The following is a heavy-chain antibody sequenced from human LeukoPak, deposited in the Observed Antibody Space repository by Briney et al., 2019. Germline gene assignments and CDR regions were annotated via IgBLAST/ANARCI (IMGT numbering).Heavy chain of an antibody. Sequence: PGGSLRLSCAASGFTFSSYGMHWVRQAPGKGLEWVAVISYDGSNKYYADSVKGRFTISRDNSKNTLYLQMNSLRAEDTAVYYCARGSHYDTSGYYYVGFDYWGQGTLVTVSS. D-gene: IGHD3-22*01. CDR1: GFTFSSYG. CDR2: ISYDGSNK. CDR3: ARGSHYDTSGYYYVGFDY. V-gene: IGHV3-30*03. J-gene: IGHJ4*02.